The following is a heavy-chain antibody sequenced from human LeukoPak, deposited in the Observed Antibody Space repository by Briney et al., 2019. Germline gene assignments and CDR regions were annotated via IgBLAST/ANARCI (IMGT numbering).Heavy chain of an antibody. CDR1: GGTFSSYA. Sequence: ASVKVSCKASGGTFSSYAISWVRQAPGQGLEWMGRIIPILGIANYAQKFQGRVTITADKSTSTAYMELSSLRSEDTAVYYCARVAMVRGVIWWFDPWGQGTLVTVSS. D-gene: IGHD3-10*01. CDR2: IIPILGIA. V-gene: IGHV1-69*04. J-gene: IGHJ5*02. CDR3: ARVAMVRGVIWWFDP.